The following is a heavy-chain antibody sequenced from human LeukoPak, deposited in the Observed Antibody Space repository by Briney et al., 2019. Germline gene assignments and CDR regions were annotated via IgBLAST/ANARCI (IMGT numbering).Heavy chain of an antibody. CDR1: GGTFSSYA. Sequence: SVKVSFKASGGTFSSYAISWVRQAPGQGLEWVGRIIPILGIANYAQKFQGRVTITADKATSTAYMELSSLRSEDTAVYYCARADDSSGYAAKYWGQGTLVTVSS. D-gene: IGHD3-22*01. CDR3: ARADDSSGYAAKY. V-gene: IGHV1-69*04. CDR2: IIPILGIA. J-gene: IGHJ4*02.